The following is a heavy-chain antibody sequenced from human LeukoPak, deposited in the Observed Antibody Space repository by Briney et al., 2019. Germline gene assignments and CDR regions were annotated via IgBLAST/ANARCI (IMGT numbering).Heavy chain of an antibody. CDR3: ARDSYYYDSSGYYYYYGMDV. CDR2: ISSSGSTI. V-gene: IGHV3-11*01. D-gene: IGHD3-22*01. CDR1: GFTFSDYY. Sequence: GGSLRLSCAASGFTFSDYYMSWIRQAPGKRLEWVSYISSSGSTIYYADSVKGRFTISRDNAKNSLYLQMNSLRAEDTAVYYCARDSYYYDSSGYYYYYGMDVWGQGTTVTVSS. J-gene: IGHJ6*02.